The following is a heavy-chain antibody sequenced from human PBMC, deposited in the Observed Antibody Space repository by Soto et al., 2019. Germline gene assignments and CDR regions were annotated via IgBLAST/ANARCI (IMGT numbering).Heavy chain of an antibody. D-gene: IGHD3-10*01. CDR3: VRGDQYGTGSVLFDS. V-gene: IGHV3-74*01. Sequence: GGSLRLSCVASGFAFRTYWMHWVRQVPGKGLLWVSRTSTDGSGTGYADSVKGRFTISRDNSKNTLFLQMDSLRAEDTAVYYCVRGDQYGTGSVLFDSWGQGSLVTVSS. J-gene: IGHJ4*02. CDR2: TSTDGSGT. CDR1: GFAFRTYW.